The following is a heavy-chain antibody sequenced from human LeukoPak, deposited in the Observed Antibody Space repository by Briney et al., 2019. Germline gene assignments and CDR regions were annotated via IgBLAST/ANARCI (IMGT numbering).Heavy chain of an antibody. D-gene: IGHD2/OR15-2a*01. J-gene: IGHJ1*01. CDR3: ARDSGTWFYLQD. V-gene: IGHV3-30*02. CDR1: GFSFGSYG. Sequence: AGGSLRLSCAASGFSFGSYGMPWVRQAPGKGLEWVAFIRYGGSHQFYADSVRGRFTISRDNPKNTLYLQMNSLRGEDTAVYFCARDSGTWFYLQDWGQGTLVTVSS. CDR2: IRYGGSHQ.